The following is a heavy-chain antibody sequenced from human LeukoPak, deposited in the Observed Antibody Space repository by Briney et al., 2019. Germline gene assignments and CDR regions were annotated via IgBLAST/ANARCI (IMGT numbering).Heavy chain of an antibody. D-gene: IGHD6-13*01. J-gene: IGHJ3*02. V-gene: IGHV3-7*01. CDR3: ARDSEYSSSFAFDI. Sequence: GGSLRLSCAASGFTFSSYEMNWVRQAPGKGLEWVANINQDGSERYYVDSVKGRFTISRDNAKNSLYLQMNSLRAEDTAVYYCARDSEYSSSFAFDIWGQGTMVTVSS. CDR1: GFTFSSYE. CDR2: INQDGSER.